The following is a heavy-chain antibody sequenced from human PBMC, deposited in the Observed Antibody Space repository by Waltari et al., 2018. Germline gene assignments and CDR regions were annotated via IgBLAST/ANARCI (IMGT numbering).Heavy chain of an antibody. J-gene: IGHJ4*02. CDR3: VVGGSRGGDEGGY. CDR2: IWYDGSNK. Sequence: QVQLVESGGGVVQPGRSLRPSCAPSGFTFSRYGMHWVRQAPGKGLEWVAVIWYDGSNKNYGDSVKGRFTISRDNSKNTLYLQMNSLRAEDTAVYYCVVGGSRGGDEGGYWGQGTLVTVSS. V-gene: IGHV3-33*01. CDR1: GFTFSRYG. D-gene: IGHD2-21*02.